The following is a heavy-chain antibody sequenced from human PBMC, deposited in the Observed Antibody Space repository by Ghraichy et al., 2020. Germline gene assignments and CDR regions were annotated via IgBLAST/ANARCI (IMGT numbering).Heavy chain of an antibody. CDR1: GGSFSGYY. Sequence: SETLSLTCAVYGGSFSGYYWSWIRQPPGKGLGWIGEINHSGRTNYNPSLKSRVTISVDTSKNQFSLKLSSVTAADTAVYYCARGNRFRYSSGWYRPPEYYDYSMDVLGQETTVTVSS. D-gene: IGHD6-19*01. CDR3: ARGNRFRYSSGWYRPPEYYDYSMDV. V-gene: IGHV4-34*01. J-gene: IGHJ6*02. CDR2: INHSGRT.